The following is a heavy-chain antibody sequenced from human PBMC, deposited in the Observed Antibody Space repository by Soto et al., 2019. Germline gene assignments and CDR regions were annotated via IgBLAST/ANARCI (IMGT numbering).Heavy chain of an antibody. CDR2: ISSSSDTI. CDR1: GFILRGYS. D-gene: IGHD6-6*01. Sequence: GGSLRLSCAPSGFILRGYSMNWVRQAPGKGLEWVSYISSSSDTIYYADSVKGRFTISRDNAKNLLYLQMKSLRAEDTAVYYCARSSTFYDYWGQGTPVSVSS. J-gene: IGHJ4*02. CDR3: ARSSTFYDY. V-gene: IGHV3-48*01.